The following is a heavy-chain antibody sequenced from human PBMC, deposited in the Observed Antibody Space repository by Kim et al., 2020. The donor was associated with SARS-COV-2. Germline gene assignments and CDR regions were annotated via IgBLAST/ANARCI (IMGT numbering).Heavy chain of an antibody. D-gene: IGHD6-13*01. CDR1: GFTFGDYA. CDR2: IRSKAYGGTT. J-gene: IGHJ5*02. CDR3: TRWDVIAAAAP. V-gene: IGHV3-49*03. Sequence: GGSLRLSCLASGFTFGDYAMSWFRQAPGKGLEWVGFIRSKAYGGTTEYAASVKGRFTISRDDSKSIAFLQMNSLKTEDTAVYYCTRWDVIAAAAPWGQGTLATVSS.